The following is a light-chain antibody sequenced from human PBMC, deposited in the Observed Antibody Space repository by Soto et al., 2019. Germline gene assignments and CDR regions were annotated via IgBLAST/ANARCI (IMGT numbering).Light chain of an antibody. CDR3: ISYTNANTYV. V-gene: IGLV2-14*03. J-gene: IGLJ1*01. CDR2: DLT. CDR1: SSDVGGYNF. Sequence: QSALTQPASVSGSPGQSITISCTGTSSDVGGYNFASWYQHHPAKAPKLMIYDLTYRPSGVSNRFSGSKSGNTAYLTISGLQAEDEADYYCISYTNANTYVFGTGTKVTVL.